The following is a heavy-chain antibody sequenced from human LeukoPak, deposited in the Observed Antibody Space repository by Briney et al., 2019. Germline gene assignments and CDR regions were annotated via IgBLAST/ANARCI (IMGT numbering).Heavy chain of an antibody. J-gene: IGHJ1*01. CDR1: GGSISSSSYY. CDR3: YISSGYSYFQH. D-gene: IGHD3-22*01. Sequence: PSETLSLTCTVSGGSISSSSYYWGWIRQPPGKGLEWIGSIYYSGSTYYNPSLKSRVTISVDTSKNQFSLKLSSVTAADTAVYYCYISSGYSYFQHWGQGTLVTVSS. CDR2: IYYSGST. V-gene: IGHV4-39*01.